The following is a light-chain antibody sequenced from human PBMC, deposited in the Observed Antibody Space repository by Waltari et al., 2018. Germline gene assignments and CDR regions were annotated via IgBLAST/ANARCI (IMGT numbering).Light chain of an antibody. CDR2: DIS. Sequence: SCRAIQSVSRYMAWYQQKPGQAPRLLIYDISNRATGIPARFSGSGSGSDFTLTISSLEPEDFAVYYCHQHNNWPYTFGQGTKLEI. CDR1: QSVSRY. J-gene: IGKJ2*01. V-gene: IGKV3-11*01. CDR3: HQHNNWPYT.